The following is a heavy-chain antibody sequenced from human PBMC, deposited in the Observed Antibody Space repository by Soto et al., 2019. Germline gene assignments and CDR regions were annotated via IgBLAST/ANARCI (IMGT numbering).Heavy chain of an antibody. CDR3: TTDEQLLFSYYDYYGMDV. D-gene: IGHD2-2*01. J-gene: IGHJ6*02. CDR1: GFTFSNAW. V-gene: IGHV3-15*01. Sequence: EVQLVESGGGLVKPGGSLRLSCAASGFTFSNAWMSWVRQAPGKGLEWVGRIKSKTDGGTTDYAAPVKGRFTISRDDSKNTPHLQIHSLKTEDAAVYYCTTDEQLLFSYYDYYGMDVWGQGTTVTVSS. CDR2: IKSKTDGGTT.